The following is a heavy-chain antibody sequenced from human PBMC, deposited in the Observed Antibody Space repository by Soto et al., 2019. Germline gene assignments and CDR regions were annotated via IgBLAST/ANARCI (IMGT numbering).Heavy chain of an antibody. Sequence: PGGSLRLSCAASGFTFSSYGMHWVRQAPGKGLEWVAVISYDGSNKYYADSVKGRFTISRDNSKNTLYLQMNSLRAEDTAVYYCAKDQVVAGLWFDPWGQGTLVTVSS. CDR2: ISYDGSNK. CDR1: GFTFSSYG. J-gene: IGHJ5*02. V-gene: IGHV3-30*18. D-gene: IGHD2-15*01. CDR3: AKDQVVAGLWFDP.